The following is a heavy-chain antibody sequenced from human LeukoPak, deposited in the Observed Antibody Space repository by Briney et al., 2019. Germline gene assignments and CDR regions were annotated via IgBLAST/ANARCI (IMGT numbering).Heavy chain of an antibody. Sequence: SETLSLTCTVSGGSISSYYWSWIRQPPGKGLEWIGYIYYSGSTNHNPSLKSRVTISVDTSKNQFPLKLSSVTAADTAVYYCARHADVYSSSFGYFDYWGQGTLVTVSS. CDR1: GGSISSYY. CDR3: ARHADVYSSSFGYFDY. V-gene: IGHV4-59*08. CDR2: IYYSGST. J-gene: IGHJ4*02. D-gene: IGHD6-13*01.